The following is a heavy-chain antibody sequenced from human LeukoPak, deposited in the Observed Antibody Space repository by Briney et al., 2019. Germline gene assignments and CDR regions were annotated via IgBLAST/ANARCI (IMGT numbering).Heavy chain of an antibody. D-gene: IGHD4-17*01. J-gene: IGHJ4*02. V-gene: IGHV3-30*19. CDR2: ISYDGSNK. Sequence: GGSLRLSCAASGFTFSSYGMHWVRQAPGKGLEWVAVISYDGSNKYYADSVKGRFTISRDNSKNTLYLQMNSLRAEDTAVYYCAREGLQAYGDLYFDYWGQGTLVTVSS. CDR3: AREGLQAYGDLYFDY. CDR1: GFTFSSYG.